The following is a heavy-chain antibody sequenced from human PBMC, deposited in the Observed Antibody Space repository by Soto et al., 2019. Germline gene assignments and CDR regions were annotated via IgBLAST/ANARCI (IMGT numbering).Heavy chain of an antibody. D-gene: IGHD3-22*01. Sequence: SETLSLTCTVSGGSVSSGSYYWSWIRQPPGKGLEWIGYIYYSGSTNYNPSLKSRVAISVDTSKNQFSLKLSSVTAADTAVYYCARWPTGGYYDSSGYFDYWGQGTLVTVSS. CDR2: IYYSGST. V-gene: IGHV4-61*01. CDR3: ARWPTGGYYDSSGYFDY. CDR1: GGSVSSGSYY. J-gene: IGHJ4*02.